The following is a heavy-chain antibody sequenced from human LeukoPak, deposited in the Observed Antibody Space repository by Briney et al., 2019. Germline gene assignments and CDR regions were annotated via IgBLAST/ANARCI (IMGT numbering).Heavy chain of an antibody. D-gene: IGHD4-17*01. V-gene: IGHV5-51*01. J-gene: IGHJ4*02. CDR2: IYPSDSDI. Sequence: GESLQISCQGSGYSFTSYWIGWLRQMPGKGLEWMGIIYPSDSDIRYSPSFQGQVTISADKSISTAYLQWSSLRASDTAMYYCARLYSGDPSDYFDYWGQGTLVTVSS. CDR3: ARLYSGDPSDYFDY. CDR1: GYSFTSYW.